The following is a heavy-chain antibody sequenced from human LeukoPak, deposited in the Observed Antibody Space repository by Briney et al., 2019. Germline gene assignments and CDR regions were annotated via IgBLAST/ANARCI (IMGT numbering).Heavy chain of an antibody. J-gene: IGHJ4*02. CDR3: ARDRDWSFDY. V-gene: IGHV3-48*04. Sequence: PGGSLRLSCAASGFSFSTYSMNWVRQAPGKGLEWVSNIRGSSSAMNYADSVRGGFAISRDNAKNSLYLEMSSLRAEDTAVYCCARDRDWSFDYWGQGTLVTVSS. CDR1: GFSFSTYS. D-gene: IGHD3-9*01. CDR2: IRGSSSAM.